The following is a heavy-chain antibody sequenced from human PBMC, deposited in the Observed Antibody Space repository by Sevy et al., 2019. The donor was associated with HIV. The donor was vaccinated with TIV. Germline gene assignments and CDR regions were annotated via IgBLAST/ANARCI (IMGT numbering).Heavy chain of an antibody. J-gene: IGHJ4*02. CDR1: GFTFADHA. V-gene: IGHV3-30*04. CDR2: ISFDGRNK. CDR3: ARDHCTDGACFRSGYFDY. D-gene: IGHD2-8*01. Sequence: GGSLRLSCAASGFTFADHAFHWVHQAPGKGLEWVAIISFDGRNKRVAESVKGRFTISRDDSKSTVYLRMTSLRPEDAAVYYCARDHCTDGACFRSGYFDYWGQGTLVTVSS.